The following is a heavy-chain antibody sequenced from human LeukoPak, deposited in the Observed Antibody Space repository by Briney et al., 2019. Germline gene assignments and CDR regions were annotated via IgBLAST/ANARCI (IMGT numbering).Heavy chain of an antibody. CDR1: GFTLSSYA. V-gene: IGHV3-23*01. CDR2: ISVSGNT. Sequence: PGGSLRLSCAASGFTLSSYAMSWVRQGPGKGLEWVSAISVSGNTYHADSVKGRFTISKDSSKNTLYLQMNSLRAGDAAVYYCGSPGRASFDFWGRGTLVTVSS. J-gene: IGHJ4*02. CDR3: GSPGRASFDF.